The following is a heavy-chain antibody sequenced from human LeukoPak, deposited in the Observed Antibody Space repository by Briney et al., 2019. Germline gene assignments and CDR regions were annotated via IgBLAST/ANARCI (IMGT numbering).Heavy chain of an antibody. Sequence: GGSLRLSCAASGFNFNIYNMNWVRQAPGKGLEWVSSISTSSSYIYYADSVKGRFTISRDDAKNSLYLLMNSLRAEDTAVYYFARDDSSSKFDYWGQGTLVTVSS. D-gene: IGHD6-6*01. CDR1: GFNFNIYN. V-gene: IGHV3-21*01. CDR3: ARDDSSSKFDY. CDR2: ISTSSSYI. J-gene: IGHJ4*02.